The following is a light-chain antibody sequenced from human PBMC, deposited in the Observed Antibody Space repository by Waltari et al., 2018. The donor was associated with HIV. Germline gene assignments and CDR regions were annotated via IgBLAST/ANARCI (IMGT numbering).Light chain of an antibody. CDR1: SSDVGGYNY. V-gene: IGLV2-14*03. CDR3: SSYTSSSTTV. J-gene: IGLJ1*01. Sequence: QSALTQPASVSGSPGQSITISCTGSSSDVGGYNYVYWYQQHPGKVPKLMIYDVSNRPSGVSNRFSGSKSGNTASLTISGLQAEDEADYYCSSYTSSSTTVFGTGTKVTVL. CDR2: DVS.